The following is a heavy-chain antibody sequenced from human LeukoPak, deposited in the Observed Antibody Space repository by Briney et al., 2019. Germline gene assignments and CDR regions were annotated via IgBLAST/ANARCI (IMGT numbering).Heavy chain of an antibody. CDR1: GFTFSSYS. J-gene: IGHJ6*03. V-gene: IGHV3-21*01. Sequence: PGGSLRLSCAASGFTFSSYSMNWVRQAPGKGLEWVSSISSSSSYIYYADSVKGRFTISRDNAKNSLYLQMNSLRAEDTPVYYCARALVLRFLVWSGYMDVWGKGTTVTVSS. CDR2: ISSSSSYI. D-gene: IGHD3-3*01. CDR3: ARALVLRFLVWSGYMDV.